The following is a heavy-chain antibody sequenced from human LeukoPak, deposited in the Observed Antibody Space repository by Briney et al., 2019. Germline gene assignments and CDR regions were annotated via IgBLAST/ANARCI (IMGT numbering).Heavy chain of an antibody. CDR3: TTGPYYFDSSEPFDY. V-gene: IGHV3-15*01. J-gene: IGHJ4*02. CDR2: IKSKTDGGTT. CDR1: GFTFSNAW. D-gene: IGHD3-22*01. Sequence: GGSLRLSCAASGFTFSNAWMSWVRQAPGKGLEWVSRIKSKTDGGTTDYAAPVKGRFTISRDDSKNTLYLQMNSLKTEDTAVYYCTTGPYYFDSSEPFDYWGQGTLVTVSS.